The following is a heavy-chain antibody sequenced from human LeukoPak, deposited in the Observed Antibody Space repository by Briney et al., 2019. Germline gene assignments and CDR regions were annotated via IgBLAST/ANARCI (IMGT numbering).Heavy chain of an antibody. CDR3: AKVDVPASSVDYYMDV. J-gene: IGHJ6*03. D-gene: IGHD5/OR15-5a*01. CDR1: GLTFDEYT. V-gene: IGHV3-43*01. Sequence: GSLRLSCAASGLTFDEYTMHWVRQAPGKGLEWVSLISWDGGSTYYADSVKGRFTISRDNSKNSLYLQMNSLRTEDTALYYCAKVDVPASSVDYYMDVWGKGTTVTVSS. CDR2: ISWDGGST.